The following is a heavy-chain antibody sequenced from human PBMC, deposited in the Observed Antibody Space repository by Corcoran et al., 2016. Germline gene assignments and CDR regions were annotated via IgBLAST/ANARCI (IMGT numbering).Heavy chain of an antibody. CDR2: IYSGGST. Sequence: EVQLVESGGGLIQPGGSLRLSCAASGFTVSSNYMSWVRQAPGKGLEWVSVIYSGGSTYYADSVKGRFTISRDNSKNTMYGQMNSLRAEDTAVYYCARGGPVLLWFGELSLWGQGTLVTVSS. D-gene: IGHD3-10*01. CDR1: GFTVSSNY. CDR3: ARGGPVLLWFGELSL. V-gene: IGHV3-53*01. J-gene: IGHJ4*02.